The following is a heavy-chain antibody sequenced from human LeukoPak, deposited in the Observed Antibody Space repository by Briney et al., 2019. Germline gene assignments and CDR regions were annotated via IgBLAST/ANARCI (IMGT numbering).Heavy chain of an antibody. D-gene: IGHD3-3*01. CDR3: ARLIGDMSGYYFDY. CDR2: IYPGDSDT. Sequence: GEPRKISWKGSGYSFTSYWIGWVRQMPGKGLEWMGIIYPGDSDTRYSPSFQGQVTISADRSISTAYLQWTSLTASDPAMYSFARLIGDMSGYYFDYWGQGTLVTVSS. J-gene: IGHJ4*02. CDR1: GYSFTSYW. V-gene: IGHV5-51*01.